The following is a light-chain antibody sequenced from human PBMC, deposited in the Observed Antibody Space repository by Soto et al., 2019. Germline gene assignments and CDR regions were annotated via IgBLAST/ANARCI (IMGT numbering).Light chain of an antibody. V-gene: IGKV1-39*01. Sequence: DIQMTQSPSSLSASVGDRVTITCRASQSISNYLNWYQQRPGKAPKLLIYAASSLQSGVPSRFSGSGSGTDFTLTISSLQPEDSAIYYCQQSYSPPPIPFGQGTRPEIK. J-gene: IGKJ5*01. CDR3: QQSYSPPPIP. CDR2: AAS. CDR1: QSISNY.